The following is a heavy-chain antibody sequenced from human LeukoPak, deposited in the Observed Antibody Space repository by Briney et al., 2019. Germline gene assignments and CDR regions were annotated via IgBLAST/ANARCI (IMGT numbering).Heavy chain of an antibody. V-gene: IGHV3-64*01. CDR3: ARGGEIVGVFGFDY. CDR2: ISSNGGST. D-gene: IGHD1-26*01. J-gene: IGHJ4*02. CDR1: GFTFSSYA. Sequence: GGSLRLSCAASGFTFSSYAMHWVRQAPGKGLEYVSAISSNGGSTYYANSVKGRFTISRDNSKNTLYLQMGSLRAEDMAVYYCARGGEIVGVFGFDYWGQGTLVTVSS.